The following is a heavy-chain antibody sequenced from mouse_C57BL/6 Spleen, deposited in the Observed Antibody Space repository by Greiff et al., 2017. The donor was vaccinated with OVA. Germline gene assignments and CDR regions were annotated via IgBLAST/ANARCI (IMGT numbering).Heavy chain of an antibody. V-gene: IGHV1-82*01. J-gene: IGHJ2*01. CDR1: GYAFSSSW. CDR3: ARHSNYLDY. CDR2: IYPGDGDT. D-gene: IGHD2-5*01. Sequence: PLQQSGPELVKPGASVKISCKASGYAFSSSWMNWVKQRPGKGLEWIGRIYPGDGDTNYNGKFKGKATLTADKSSSTAYMQLSSLTSEDSAVYFCARHSNYLDYWGQGTTLTVSS.